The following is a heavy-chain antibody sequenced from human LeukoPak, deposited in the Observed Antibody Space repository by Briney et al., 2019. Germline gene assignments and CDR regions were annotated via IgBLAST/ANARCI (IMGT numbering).Heavy chain of an antibody. CDR1: GYTFTSYG. J-gene: IGHJ3*02. Sequence: ASVKVSCKASGYTFTSYGISWVRQAPGQGLEWMGWISTYNGNKNYAQKFQGRVTMTTDTSTNTAYMELRSLRSDDTAVYYCARDLGLEVVVVGEDAFDIWGQGTMVTVSS. CDR2: ISTYNGNK. CDR3: ARDLGLEVVVVGEDAFDI. V-gene: IGHV1-18*01. D-gene: IGHD2-2*01.